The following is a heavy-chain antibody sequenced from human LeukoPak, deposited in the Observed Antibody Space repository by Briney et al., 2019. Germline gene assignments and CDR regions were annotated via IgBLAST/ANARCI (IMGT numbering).Heavy chain of an antibody. J-gene: IGHJ4*02. CDR1: GYTLTGYY. CDR2: INPNSGGT. Sequence: ASVKVSCKASGYTLTGYYMHWVRQAPGQGLEWMGWINPNSGGTNYAQKFQGRVTMTRDTSISTAYMELSRLRSDDTAVYYCARTYYDFWSGQTTSHTIDYWGQGTLVTVSS. D-gene: IGHD3-3*01. V-gene: IGHV1-2*02. CDR3: ARTYYDFWSGQTTSHTIDY.